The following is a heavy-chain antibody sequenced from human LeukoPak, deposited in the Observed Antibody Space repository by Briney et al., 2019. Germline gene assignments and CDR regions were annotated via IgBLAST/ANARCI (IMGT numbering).Heavy chain of an antibody. CDR2: SFHTGST. D-gene: IGHD3-10*02. Sequence: PSETLSLTCAVSGGSISSNDWWTWVRPPPGKGLEWIGESFHTGSTNYNPSLKSRVTILVDKSKNQFSLELTSVTAADTAVYYCARALFGELAAFLGLDVWGQGTTVTVSS. CDR1: GGSISSNDW. V-gene: IGHV4-4*02. J-gene: IGHJ6*02. CDR3: ARALFGELAAFLGLDV.